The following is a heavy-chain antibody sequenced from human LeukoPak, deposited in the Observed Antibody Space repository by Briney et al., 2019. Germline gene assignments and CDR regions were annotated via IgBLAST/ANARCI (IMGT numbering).Heavy chain of an antibody. CDR1: GYSFTSYW. D-gene: IGHD3-22*01. Sequence: GESLKISCKGSGYSFTSYWIGWVRQMPGKGLEWMGIINPGDSDTRYSPSFQGQVTISADKSISTAYLQWNSLRASDTAMYYCARHSEVGDYDRSGYTMVVWGQGTTVTVSS. CDR3: ARHSEVGDYDRSGYTMVV. J-gene: IGHJ6*02. CDR2: INPGDSDT. V-gene: IGHV5-51*01.